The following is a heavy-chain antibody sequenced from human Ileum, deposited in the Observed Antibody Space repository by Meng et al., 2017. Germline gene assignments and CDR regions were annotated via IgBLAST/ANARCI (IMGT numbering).Heavy chain of an antibody. CDR3: ARDHWGSLDY. D-gene: IGHD7-27*01. CDR2: AST. J-gene: IGHJ4*02. Sequence: QVPLQESGPGPVRPSETLSLICTVSGASVTTSHYQWGWIRQPPGKGLEWIGYASTNYNPSLKSRLTISLDTSKNQVSLKLTSVTAADTAVYYCARDHWGSLDYWGQGILVTVSS. V-gene: IGHV4-61*01. CDR1: GASVTTSHYQ.